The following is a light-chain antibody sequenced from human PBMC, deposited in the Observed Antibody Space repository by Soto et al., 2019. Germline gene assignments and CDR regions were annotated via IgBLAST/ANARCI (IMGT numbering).Light chain of an antibody. CDR3: EQYDKWPYT. Sequence: EIVMTQSPATLSVSPGERATLSCRASQSLSSNLAWYQQKPGQAPRLLIYGASTRATGIPARFRGSGSGTEFTLTISSLQSEDFAVYYCEQYDKWPYTFGPGTKVDIK. CDR1: QSLSSN. V-gene: IGKV3-15*01. J-gene: IGKJ3*01. CDR2: GAS.